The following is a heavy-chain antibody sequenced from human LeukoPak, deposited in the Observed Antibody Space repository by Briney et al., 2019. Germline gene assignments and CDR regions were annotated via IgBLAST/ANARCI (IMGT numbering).Heavy chain of an antibody. CDR2: IYYSGST. D-gene: IGHD2-2*01. CDR1: GGSISSSSYY. CDR3: ARLGYCSSTSCYALSEWYFDL. J-gene: IGHJ2*01. Sequence: SETLSLTCTVSGGSISSSSYYWGWIRQPPGKGLEWIGSIYYSGSTYYNPSLKSRVTISVDTSKNQFSLKLSSVTAADTAVYYCARLGYCSSTSCYALSEWYFDLWGRGTLVTVSS. V-gene: IGHV4-39*01.